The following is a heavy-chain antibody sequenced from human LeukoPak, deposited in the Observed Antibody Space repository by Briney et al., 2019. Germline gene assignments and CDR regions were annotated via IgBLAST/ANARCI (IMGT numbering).Heavy chain of an antibody. V-gene: IGHV3-23*01. Sequence: LPGGSLRLSFAASGFTLSSYATGWVRQAPGKGLEWVSGISGSDGSTYYADSVKGRFTISRDYSKNTLYVQMNSLRAEDTAVYYCAKARRFCSGGSCYNPLDRRVQGTLVTVSS. J-gene: IGHJ4*02. D-gene: IGHD2-15*01. CDR3: AKARRFCSGGSCYNPLDR. CDR2: ISGSDGST. CDR1: GFTLSSYA.